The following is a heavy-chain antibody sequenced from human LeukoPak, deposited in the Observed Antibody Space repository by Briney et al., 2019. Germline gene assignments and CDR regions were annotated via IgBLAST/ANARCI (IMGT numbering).Heavy chain of an antibody. D-gene: IGHD2-21*02. CDR3: ARWAPIVVVTAGLDYYGMDV. Sequence: SETLSLTCTVSGGSISSGGYYWSWIRQHPGKGLECIGYIYYSGSTYYNPSLKSRVTISVDTSKNQFSLKLSSVTAADTAVYYCARWAPIVVVTAGLDYYGMDVWGQGTTVTVSS. CDR2: IYYSGST. V-gene: IGHV4-31*03. CDR1: GGSISSGGYY. J-gene: IGHJ6*02.